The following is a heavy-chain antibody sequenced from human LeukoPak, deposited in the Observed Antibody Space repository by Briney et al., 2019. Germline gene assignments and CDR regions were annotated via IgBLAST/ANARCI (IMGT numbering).Heavy chain of an antibody. CDR3: ARDAYDFWSGYYPKLGY. CDR1: GYTFTGYY. Sequence: ASVKVSCKASGYTFTGYYMHWVRQAPGQGLEWMGWINRNSGGTNYAQKFQGRVTMTRDTSISTAYMELSRLRSDDTAVYYCARDAYDFWSGYYPKLGYWGQGTLVTVSS. CDR2: INRNSGGT. V-gene: IGHV1-2*02. D-gene: IGHD3-3*01. J-gene: IGHJ4*02.